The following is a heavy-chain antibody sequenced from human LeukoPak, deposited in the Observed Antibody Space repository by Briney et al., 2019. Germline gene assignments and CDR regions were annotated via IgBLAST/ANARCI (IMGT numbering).Heavy chain of an antibody. CDR1: GGSFSDYD. CDR3: ARYVPVRTGTTRASFDY. D-gene: IGHD1-1*01. V-gene: IGHV4-34*01. CDR2: ISQSGST. Sequence: SETLSLTCAVSGGSFSDYDWSWTRQPPGKGLEWIGEISQSGSTNCDPSLKSRVSMSIDTSKSQCFLNLRSVTAADTAVYYCARYVPVRTGTTRASFDYWGQGTLVTVSS. J-gene: IGHJ4*02.